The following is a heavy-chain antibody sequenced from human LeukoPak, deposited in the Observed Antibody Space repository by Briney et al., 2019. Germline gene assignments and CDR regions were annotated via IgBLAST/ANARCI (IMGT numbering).Heavy chain of an antibody. V-gene: IGHV1-46*01. CDR2: INPSGGST. D-gene: IGHD6-19*01. J-gene: IGHJ5*02. Sequence: ASVKVSCKASGYTFTGYHMHWVRQAPGQGLEWMGIINPSGGSTSYAQKFQGRVTMTRDTSTSTVYMELSSLRSEDTAVYYCARDYGVGSSGPDPWGQGTLVTVSS. CDR1: GYTFTGYH. CDR3: ARDYGVGSSGPDP.